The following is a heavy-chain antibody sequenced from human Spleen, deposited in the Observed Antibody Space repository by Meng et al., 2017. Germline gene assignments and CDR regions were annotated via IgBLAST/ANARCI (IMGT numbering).Heavy chain of an antibody. J-gene: IGHJ4*02. CDR3: ARGDSGWPDC. CDR1: GSPLTSYA. CDR2: VNFANGDT. D-gene: IGHD6-19*01. Sequence: QVHCVQSEAGVKKPGASMSVSGMDSGSPLTSYAMHGVGRAPGQRLEWLGWVNFANGDTKYSQKFKGGVTITRDTSSSTPYLELSSLRSEDTAVYYCARGDSGWPDCWGQGTLVTVSS. V-gene: IGHV1-3*01.